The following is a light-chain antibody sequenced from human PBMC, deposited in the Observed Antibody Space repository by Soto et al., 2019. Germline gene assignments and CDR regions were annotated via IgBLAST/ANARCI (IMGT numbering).Light chain of an antibody. Sequence: DLQMTQSPSTLPASVGDSVTITCRASQSIDRCVAWYQQKPWKAPKLLIYAASNLQSGAPSRFSGSGSGTDFTLNISSLQPEDFATYYCQQLNTYPRTWTFGQGTKVDIK. CDR2: AAS. CDR1: QSIDRC. V-gene: IGKV1-5*01. CDR3: QQLNTYPRTWT. J-gene: IGKJ1*01.